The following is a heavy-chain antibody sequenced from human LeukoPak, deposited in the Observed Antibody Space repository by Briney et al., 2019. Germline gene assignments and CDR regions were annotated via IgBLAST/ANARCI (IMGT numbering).Heavy chain of an antibody. D-gene: IGHD3-22*01. CDR1: GGTFSSYA. CDR2: IIPILGIA. Sequence: SVKVSRKAPGGTFSSYAISWVRQAPGQGLEWMGRIIPILGIANYAQKFQGRVTITADKSTSTAYMELSSLRSEDTAVYYCAILVGDSSGYQGVYYFDYWGQGTLVTVSS. V-gene: IGHV1-69*04. J-gene: IGHJ4*02. CDR3: AILVGDSSGYQGVYYFDY.